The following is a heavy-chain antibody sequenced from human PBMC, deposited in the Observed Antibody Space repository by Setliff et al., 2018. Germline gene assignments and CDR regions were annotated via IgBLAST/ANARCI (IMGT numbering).Heavy chain of an antibody. CDR2: IGASGDRT. V-gene: IGHV3-23*01. Sequence: GSLRLSCVASSFNLANYAVTWVRQAPGTGLEWVSSIGASGDRTYYADSVKGRFTISRDNSRNSLYLQMNSLRVEDTASYYCARDPNGDYVGAFDPWGQGILVTVSS. CDR1: SFNLANYA. J-gene: IGHJ5*02. CDR3: ARDPNGDYVGAFDP. D-gene: IGHD4-17*01.